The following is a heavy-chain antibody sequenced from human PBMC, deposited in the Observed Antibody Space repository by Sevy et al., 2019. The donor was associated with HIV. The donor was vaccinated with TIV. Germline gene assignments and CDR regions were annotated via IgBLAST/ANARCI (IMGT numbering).Heavy chain of an antibody. V-gene: IGHV4-59*12. Sequence: SETLSLTCTVSGGSISSNYNWSWIRQPPGKGLEWIGYVYYSGSTNYNPSLKSRVTISVDTSKNQFSLKLTSVTAADPAVYYCARRSRATRLSVDSWGQGTLVTVSS. CDR2: VYYSGST. J-gene: IGHJ4*02. CDR1: GGSISSNY. CDR3: ARRSRATRLSVDS. D-gene: IGHD1-26*01.